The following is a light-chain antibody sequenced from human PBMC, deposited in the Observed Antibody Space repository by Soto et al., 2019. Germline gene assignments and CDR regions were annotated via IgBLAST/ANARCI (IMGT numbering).Light chain of an antibody. CDR3: QSYDSRLSAYV. CDR2: TNN. CDR1: SSNIGAGYD. V-gene: IGLV1-40*01. Sequence: GAPGQRVTISCTGSSSNIGAGYDVHWYLQLPGTAPRLLVYTNNNRPSGVPDRFSGSKSGTSASLAITGLQAEDEADYYCQSYDSRLSAYVFGTGTKVTVL. J-gene: IGLJ1*01.